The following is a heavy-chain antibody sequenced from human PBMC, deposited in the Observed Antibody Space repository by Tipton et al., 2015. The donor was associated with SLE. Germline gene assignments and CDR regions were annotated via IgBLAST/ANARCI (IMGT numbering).Heavy chain of an antibody. CDR3: SGSISFYYGMDV. CDR1: GFTFSSYS. J-gene: IGHJ6*02. V-gene: IGHV3-21*01. Sequence: SLRLSCAASGFTFSSYSVNWVRQAPGKGPEWVASINSRSIYIYDADSVRGRFTISRDNAKKSVYLQMNSLRVEDTAVYYCSGSISFYYGMDVWGQGTTVTVSS. CDR2: INSRSIYI. D-gene: IGHD2-2*01.